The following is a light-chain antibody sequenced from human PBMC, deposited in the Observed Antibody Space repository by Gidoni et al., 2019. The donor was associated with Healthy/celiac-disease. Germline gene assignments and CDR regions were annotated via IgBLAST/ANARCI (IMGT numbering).Light chain of an antibody. J-gene: IGLJ2*01. Sequence: QSALTQPASVSGSPGQSITISCTGTSSDVGGYNYVSWYQQHPGKAPKLMIYEVSNRPSGVSNRFSGSKSGNTASLTISGLQVEDEADYYCSSYTSSSTPYVVFGGGTKLTVL. CDR2: EVS. CDR1: SSDVGGYNY. CDR3: SSYTSSSTPYVV. V-gene: IGLV2-14*01.